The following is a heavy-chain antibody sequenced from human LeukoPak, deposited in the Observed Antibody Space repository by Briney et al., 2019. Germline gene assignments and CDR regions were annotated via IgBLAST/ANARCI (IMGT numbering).Heavy chain of an antibody. J-gene: IGHJ4*02. CDR1: GFSFSDNA. CDR3: AKDRGHSSGWPYYFVY. V-gene: IGHV3-23*01. CDR2: ISARGGST. Sequence: GGSLRLSCAASGFSFSDNAMSWVRQAPGKGLEWVSSISARGGSTFYADSVKGRFTISRDNSRKTLYLEMNTLRAEDTALYYCAKDRGHSSGWPYYFVYWGQGSLVTVSS. D-gene: IGHD6-19*01.